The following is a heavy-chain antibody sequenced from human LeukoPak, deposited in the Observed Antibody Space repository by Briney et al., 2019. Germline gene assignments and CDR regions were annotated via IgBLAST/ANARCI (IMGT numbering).Heavy chain of an antibody. CDR2: ISYDGSNK. Sequence: GRSLRLSCAASGFTFSSYGMHWVRQAPGKGLEWVAVISYDGSNKYYADSVKGRFTISRDNSKNTLYLQMNSLRAEDTAVYYCAKTLTDYDILTGYYPYFDYWGQGTLVTVSS. J-gene: IGHJ4*02. D-gene: IGHD3-9*01. CDR3: AKTLTDYDILTGYYPYFDY. V-gene: IGHV3-30*18. CDR1: GFTFSSYG.